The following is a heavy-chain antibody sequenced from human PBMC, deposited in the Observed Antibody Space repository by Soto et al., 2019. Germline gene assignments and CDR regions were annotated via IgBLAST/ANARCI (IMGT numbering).Heavy chain of an antibody. J-gene: IGHJ4*02. CDR1: GFTFSDNY. D-gene: IGHD7-27*01. CDR2: INSRSSST. CDR3: VNGRNWAPGSDY. Sequence: QVQLVESGGGLVKPGGSLRLSCAASGFTFSDNYMSWIRQAPGKGLEWVSYINSRSSSTNYADSVKGRFTICRDNAQNLPYLPMSSLPPDDTAVYYCVNGRNWAPGSDYRGQGTLVTVSS. V-gene: IGHV3-11*05.